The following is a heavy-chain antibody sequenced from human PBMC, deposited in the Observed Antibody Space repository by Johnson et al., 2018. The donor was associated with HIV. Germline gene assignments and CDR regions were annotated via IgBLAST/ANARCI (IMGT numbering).Heavy chain of an antibody. CDR3: AKVGTGYTSSSVGAFDI. Sequence: QVQLVESGGGVLQPGRSLGLSCTASGFTFSRNAMHWVRQAPGKGLEWVAVISFDGTNKNYGDSVKGRFPISRDNSKNTFYLQMNSLRVEDTAVYYCAKVGTGYTSSSVGAFDIWGQGTMVTVSS. J-gene: IGHJ3*02. V-gene: IGHV3-30-3*01. CDR1: GFTFSRNA. CDR2: ISFDGTNK. D-gene: IGHD6-19*01.